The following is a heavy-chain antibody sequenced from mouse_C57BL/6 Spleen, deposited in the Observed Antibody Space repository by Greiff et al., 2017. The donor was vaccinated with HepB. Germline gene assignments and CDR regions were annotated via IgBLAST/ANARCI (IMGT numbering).Heavy chain of an antibody. D-gene: IGHD2-3*01. CDR1: GFSFNTYA. CDR3: VRQGGYYHSAMDY. V-gene: IGHV10-1*01. CDR2: IRSKSNNYAT. Sequence: EVKLVESGGGLVQPKGSLKLSCAASGFSFNTYAMNWVRQAPGKGLEWVARIRSKSNNYATYYADSVKDRFTISRDDSESMLYLQMNNLKTEDTAMYYCVRQGGYYHSAMDYWGQGTSVTVSS. J-gene: IGHJ4*01.